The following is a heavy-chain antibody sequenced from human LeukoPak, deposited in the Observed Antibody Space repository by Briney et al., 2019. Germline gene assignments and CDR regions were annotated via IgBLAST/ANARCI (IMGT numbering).Heavy chain of an antibody. J-gene: IGHJ4*02. CDR3: ARQKRPSMYSSSGGH. D-gene: IGHD6-6*01. CDR1: GGSISSYY. V-gene: IGHV4-59*08. Sequence: SETLSLTCTVSGGSISSYYWSWIRQPPGKGLEWIGYIYYSGSTNYNPSLKSRVTISVDTSKNQFSLKLSSVTAADTAVYYCARQKRPSMYSSSGGHWGQGTLVTVSS. CDR2: IYYSGST.